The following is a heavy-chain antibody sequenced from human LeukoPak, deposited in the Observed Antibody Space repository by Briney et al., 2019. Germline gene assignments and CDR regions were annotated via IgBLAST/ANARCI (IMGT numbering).Heavy chain of an antibody. J-gene: IGHJ4*02. Sequence: ASVKVSCKASGYTFTGYYMHWVRQAPGQGLEWMGWINPNSGGTNYAQKFQGRVTMTRDTSISTAYMELSRLRSDDTAVYYCARDPYSGSHADYWGQGTLVTVSS. CDR3: ARDPYSGSHADY. CDR1: GYTFTGYY. D-gene: IGHD1-26*01. V-gene: IGHV1-2*02. CDR2: INPNSGGT.